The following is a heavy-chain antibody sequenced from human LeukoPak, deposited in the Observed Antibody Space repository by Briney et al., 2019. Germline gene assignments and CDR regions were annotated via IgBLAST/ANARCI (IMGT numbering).Heavy chain of an antibody. J-gene: IGHJ4*02. Sequence: GGTLRLSCAASGFTFSSYGMSWVRQAPGKGLEWVSAISGSGGSTYYADSVKGRFTISRDNSKNTLYLQMNSLRAEDTAVYYCAKNWVLTAAGPGDYWGQGTLVTVSS. CDR1: GFTFSSYG. V-gene: IGHV3-23*01. D-gene: IGHD2-2*01. CDR2: ISGSGGST. CDR3: AKNWVLTAAGPGDY.